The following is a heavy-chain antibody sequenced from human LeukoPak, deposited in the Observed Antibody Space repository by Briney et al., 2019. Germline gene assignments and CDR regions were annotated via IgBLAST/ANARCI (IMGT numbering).Heavy chain of an antibody. CDR1: GGSISSYY. Sequence: SETLSLTCTVSGGSISSYYWSWTRQPPGKGLEWVGFMYHSGSTNYNPSLKSRVTISVDTSKNQFSLKLSSVTAADTAVYYCARHWASYSSPDYFDYWGQGTLVTVSS. J-gene: IGHJ4*02. CDR3: ARHWASYSSPDYFDY. V-gene: IGHV4-59*08. D-gene: IGHD5-18*01. CDR2: MYHSGST.